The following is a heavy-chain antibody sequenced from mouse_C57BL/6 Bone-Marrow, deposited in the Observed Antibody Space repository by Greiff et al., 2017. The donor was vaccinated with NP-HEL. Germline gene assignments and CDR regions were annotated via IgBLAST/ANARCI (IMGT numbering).Heavy chain of an antibody. CDR2: FHPYNDDT. D-gene: IGHD1-1*01. Sequence: VQLQQSGAELVKPGASVKMSCKASGYTFTTYPIEWMKQSHGKCLEWIGNFHPYNDDTKYNEKFKGKATLTVEKSSSTVYLDLSRLTAEDSAVYYCARRSKFDYAMDDWGQGTSGNGSS. V-gene: IGHV1-47*01. CDR3: ARRSKFDYAMDD. CDR1: GYTFTTYP. J-gene: IGHJ4*01.